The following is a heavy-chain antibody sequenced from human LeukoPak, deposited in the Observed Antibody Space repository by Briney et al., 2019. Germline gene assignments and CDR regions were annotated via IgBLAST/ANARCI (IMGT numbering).Heavy chain of an antibody. CDR2: IIPIFGTA. D-gene: IGHD6-19*01. Sequence: GASVKVSCKASGGTFSSYAISWVRQAPGQGLEWMGGIIPIFGTANYAQKFQGRVTITADESTSTAYMELSSLKTEDTAVYYCTRYLQQWLVHPGAFDIWGQGTMVTVSS. J-gene: IGHJ3*02. CDR1: GGTFSSYA. CDR3: TRYLQQWLVHPGAFDI. V-gene: IGHV1-69*13.